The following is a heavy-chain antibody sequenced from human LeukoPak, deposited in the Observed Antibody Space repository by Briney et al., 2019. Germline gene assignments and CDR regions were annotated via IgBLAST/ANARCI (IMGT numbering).Heavy chain of an antibody. D-gene: IGHD3-22*01. CDR3: AKASAMIVVVSKHFDY. CDR2: ISGSGGST. Sequence: GGSLRLSCVASGFRFTNYGMNWVRQAPGKGLEWVSAISGSGGSTYYADSVKGRFTISRDNSKNTLYLQMNSLRAEDTAVYYCAKASAMIVVVSKHFDYWGQGTLVTVSS. V-gene: IGHV3-23*01. CDR1: GFRFTNYG. J-gene: IGHJ4*02.